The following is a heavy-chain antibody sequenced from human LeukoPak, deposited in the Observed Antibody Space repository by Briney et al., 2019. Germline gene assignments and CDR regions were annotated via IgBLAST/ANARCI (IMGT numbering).Heavy chain of an antibody. D-gene: IGHD6-19*01. V-gene: IGHV1-69*01. J-gene: IGHJ4*02. Sequence: GSSVKVSCKASGGTFSSYAISRVRQAPGQGLEWMGGIIPIFGTANYAQKFQGRVTITADESTSTAYMELRSLRSDDTAVYYCARQGIAVAGAVSRTIDYWGQGTLVTVSS. CDR1: GGTFSSYA. CDR3: ARQGIAVAGAVSRTIDY. CDR2: IIPIFGTA.